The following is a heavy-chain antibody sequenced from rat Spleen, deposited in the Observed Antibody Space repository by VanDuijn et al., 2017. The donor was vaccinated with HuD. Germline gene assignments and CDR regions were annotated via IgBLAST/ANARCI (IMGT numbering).Heavy chain of an antibody. D-gene: IGHD1-10*01. CDR3: TRDRVTIPFAY. CDR2: ITNTGGST. Sequence: EVQLVESGGGLVQPGRSLKLSCVASGFTFNNYWMTWIRQAPGKGLEWIASITNTGGSTYHPDTVQGRFTISKEDANTILYLQMNSLRSEDTATYYCTRDRVTIPFAYWGQGTLVTVSS. CDR1: GFTFNNYW. V-gene: IGHV5-31*01. J-gene: IGHJ3*01.